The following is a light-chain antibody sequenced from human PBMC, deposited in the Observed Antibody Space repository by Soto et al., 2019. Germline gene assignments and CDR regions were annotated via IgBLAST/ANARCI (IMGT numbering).Light chain of an antibody. J-gene: IGLJ2*01. Sequence: QSVLTQPASVSESPGQSITISCTGTSSDVGGYKYVSWYQQHPDKAPKLIIFEVSNRPSGISSRFSGSKSGNTASLTISGLQAEDEADYYCASYTSSSTSVIFGRGTQLTVL. CDR2: EVS. CDR3: ASYTSSSTSVI. CDR1: SSDVGGYKY. V-gene: IGLV2-14*01.